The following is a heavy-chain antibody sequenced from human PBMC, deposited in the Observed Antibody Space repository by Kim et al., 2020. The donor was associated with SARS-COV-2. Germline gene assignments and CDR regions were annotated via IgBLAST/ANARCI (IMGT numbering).Heavy chain of an antibody. CDR1: GYTLTELS. CDR3: ATAPTVTNWFDP. V-gene: IGHV1-24*01. CDR2: FDPEDGET. J-gene: IGHJ5*02. Sequence: ASVQVSCKVSGYTLTELSMHWVRQAPGKGLEWMGGFDPEDGETIYAQKFQGRVTMTEDTSTDTAYMELSSLRSEDTAVYYCATAPTVTNWFDPWGQGTLVTVSS. D-gene: IGHD4-4*01.